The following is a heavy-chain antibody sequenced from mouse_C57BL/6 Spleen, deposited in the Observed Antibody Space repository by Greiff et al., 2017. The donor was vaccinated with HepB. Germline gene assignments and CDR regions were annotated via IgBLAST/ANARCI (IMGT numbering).Heavy chain of an antibody. CDR1: GYTFTDYY. CDR3: ARSGYYGPHWYFDV. J-gene: IGHJ1*03. V-gene: IGHV1-76*01. D-gene: IGHD1-1*01. Sequence: VKLMESGAELVRPGASVKLSCKASGYTFTDYYINWVKQRPGQGLEWIARIYPGSGNTYYNEKFKGKATLTAEKSSSTAYMQLSSLTSEDSAVYFCARSGYYGPHWYFDVWGTGTTVTVSS. CDR2: IYPGSGNT.